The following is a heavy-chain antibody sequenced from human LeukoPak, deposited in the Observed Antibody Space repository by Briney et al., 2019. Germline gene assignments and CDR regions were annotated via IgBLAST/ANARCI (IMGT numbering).Heavy chain of an antibody. CDR3: AKDLGAGYYYYYYYMDV. J-gene: IGHJ6*03. V-gene: IGHV3-23*01. D-gene: IGHD3-16*01. Sequence: GGSLRLSCAASGFTFSSYAMSWVRQAPVKGLESVSAISGSGGSTYYADSVQGRFTISRDNSKNTLYLQGDSMRSEETAVYYCAKDLGAGYYYYYYYMDVWGKGTTVTVSS. CDR2: ISGSGGST. CDR1: GFTFSSYA.